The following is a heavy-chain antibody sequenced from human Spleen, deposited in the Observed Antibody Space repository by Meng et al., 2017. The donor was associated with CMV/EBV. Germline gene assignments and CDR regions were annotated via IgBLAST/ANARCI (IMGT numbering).Heavy chain of an antibody. Sequence: GGSLRLSCAASGFTVSSNYTSWVRQAPGKGLEWVSVIYSGGSTYYADSVKGRFTISRDNAKNSLYVQMNSLRAEDTAVYYCARTYYYGSGNYGMDVWGQGTTVTVSS. CDR2: IYSGGST. V-gene: IGHV3-53*01. J-gene: IGHJ6*02. CDR1: GFTVSSNY. CDR3: ARTYYYGSGNYGMDV. D-gene: IGHD3-10*01.